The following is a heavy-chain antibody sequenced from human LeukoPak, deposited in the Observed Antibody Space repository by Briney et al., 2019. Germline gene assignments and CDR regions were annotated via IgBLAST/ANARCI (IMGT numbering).Heavy chain of an antibody. CDR2: IWYDGSNQ. D-gene: IGHD3-10*01. Sequence: GGSLRLSCAASGLTFSNYGMHWVRQAPGKGLEWVAVIWYDGSNQYYADSVKGRFTISRDNAKNSLYLQMNSLRAEDTALYYCAKVFVGLWFGESRGDFDYWGQGTLVTVSS. CDR3: AKVFVGLWFGESRGDFDY. J-gene: IGHJ4*02. CDR1: GLTFSNYG. V-gene: IGHV3-33*03.